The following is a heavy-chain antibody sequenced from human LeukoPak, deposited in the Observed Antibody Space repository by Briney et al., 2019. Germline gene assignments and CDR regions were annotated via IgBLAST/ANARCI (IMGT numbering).Heavy chain of an antibody. Sequence: ASVKVSCKASGYNLMDHALHWVRQAPGQGLEWMGIINPSGGSTSYAQKFQGRVTMTRDTSTSTVYMELSSLRSEDTAVYYCARAEQWLVGGVFDYWGQGTLVTVSS. D-gene: IGHD6-19*01. CDR2: INPSGGST. V-gene: IGHV1-46*01. CDR3: ARAEQWLVGGVFDY. J-gene: IGHJ4*02. CDR1: GYNLMDHA.